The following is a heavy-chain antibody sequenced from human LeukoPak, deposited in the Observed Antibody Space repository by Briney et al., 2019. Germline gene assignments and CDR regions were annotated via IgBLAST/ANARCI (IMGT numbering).Heavy chain of an antibody. CDR3: AKDRVIAAGIGEFDY. CDR2: ISGSGDTT. CDR1: GFTLSSYA. V-gene: IGHV3-23*01. Sequence: GGSLRLSCAGSGFTLSSYAMSCVRQAPGKGLEWVSAISGSGDTTYYADSVKGRFTISRDSSRNTLYLHMNSLRAEDTAVYYCAKDRVIAAGIGEFDYWGQGTLVTVS. D-gene: IGHD6-13*01. J-gene: IGHJ4*02.